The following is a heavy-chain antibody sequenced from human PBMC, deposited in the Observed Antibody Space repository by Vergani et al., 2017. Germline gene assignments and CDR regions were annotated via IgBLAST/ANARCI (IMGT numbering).Heavy chain of an antibody. V-gene: IGHV3-7*01. J-gene: IGHJ6*02. CDR2: IKQDGSEK. CDR3: ARAPGGNYYDSSGYYYYYGMDV. D-gene: IGHD3-22*01. Sequence: VQLVESGGGLVKPGGSLRLSCGASGFTFKNNTMTWVRQSPGKGLEWVANIKQDGSEKYYVDSVKGRFTISRDNAKNSLYLQMNSLRAEDTAVYYCARAPGGNYYDSSGYYYYYGMDVWGQGTTVTVSS. CDR1: GFTFKNNT.